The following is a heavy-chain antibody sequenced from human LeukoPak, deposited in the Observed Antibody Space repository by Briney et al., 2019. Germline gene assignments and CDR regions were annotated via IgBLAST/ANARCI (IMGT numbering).Heavy chain of an antibody. Sequence: GGSLRLSCAASGFTFSSYAMHWVRQAPGKGLEWVAGISYDGSNKYYADSVKGRFTISRDNSKNTLYLQMNSLRAEDTAVYYCARDTSGGIAARPYFDYWGQGTLVTVSS. CDR1: GFTFSSYA. CDR2: ISYDGSNK. V-gene: IGHV3-30-3*01. J-gene: IGHJ4*02. CDR3: ARDTSGGIAARPYFDY. D-gene: IGHD6-6*01.